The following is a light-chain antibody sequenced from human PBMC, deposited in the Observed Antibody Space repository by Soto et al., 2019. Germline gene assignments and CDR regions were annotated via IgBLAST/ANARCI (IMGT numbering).Light chain of an antibody. CDR1: HGVSSSS. J-gene: IGKJ4*01. CDR2: GAS. V-gene: IGKV3-20*01. Sequence: EIVLTQSPGTLSLSPGERATLSCRASHGVSSSSLVWYQQKPGQAPRLLIYGASTRAAGIPDRFSSSGSGTDFTLTINRLEPEDFEVYYCQQYGSSPLTFGGGTKVDI. CDR3: QQYGSSPLT.